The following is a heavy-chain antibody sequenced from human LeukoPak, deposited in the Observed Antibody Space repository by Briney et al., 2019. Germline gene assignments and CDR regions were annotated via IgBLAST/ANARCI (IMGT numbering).Heavy chain of an antibody. J-gene: IGHJ4*02. Sequence: PSGTLSLTCTVSGGSISSNWWSWVRQSPGKGLEWIGEIYVSGTTNYNPSLKSRVTISVDQSKRQFSLKLNSVTAADTAVYYCVGNGYYSVDYWGQGTLVTVSS. V-gene: IGHV4-4*02. CDR2: IYVSGTT. CDR3: VGNGYYSVDY. D-gene: IGHD3-22*01. CDR1: GGSISSNW.